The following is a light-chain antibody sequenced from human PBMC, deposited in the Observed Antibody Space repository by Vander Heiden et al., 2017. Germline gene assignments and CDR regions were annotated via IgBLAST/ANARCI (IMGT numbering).Light chain of an antibody. Sequence: EIVLTQSPATLSLSPGERATLSCRASQSVSGYLVWYQQKSGQAPRHLIYDASNRATGIPARFSGSGSGTDFTLTISSLEPEDFAVYYCQQRSRWPPYTFGQGTKLEI. J-gene: IGKJ2*01. CDR2: DAS. V-gene: IGKV3-11*01. CDR3: QQRSRWPPYT. CDR1: QSVSGY.